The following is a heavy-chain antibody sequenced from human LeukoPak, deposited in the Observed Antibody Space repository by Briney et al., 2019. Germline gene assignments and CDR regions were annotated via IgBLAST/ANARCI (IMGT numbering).Heavy chain of an antibody. CDR1: GYTFTSYV. CDR2: ISAYNGNT. V-gene: IGHV1-18*01. D-gene: IGHD1-26*01. J-gene: IGHJ5*02. CDR3: ARGGVVGATTAGSWFDP. Sequence: ASVNVSCKASGYTFTSYVISWVAQAPGQGLEWMGWISAYNGNTNYAQKLQGRVTMTTDTSTSTAYMELRSLRSDDTAVYYCARGGVVGATTAGSWFDPWGQGTLVTVSS.